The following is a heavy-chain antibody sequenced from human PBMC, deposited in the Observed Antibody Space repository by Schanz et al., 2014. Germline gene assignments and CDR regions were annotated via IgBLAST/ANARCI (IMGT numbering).Heavy chain of an antibody. CDR3: ASSGAGYSSSWDFDY. CDR1: GYTFTSYG. D-gene: IGHD6-13*01. J-gene: IGHJ4*02. Sequence: QVQLVQSGAEVKKPGASVKVSCKASGYTFTSYGISWVRQAPGQGLEWMGIITPSGGSTNYAQKLQGRVTMTRDTSTSTVYMELSSLRSEDTAVYYCASSGAGYSSSWDFDYWGQGTLVTVSS. CDR2: ITPSGGST. V-gene: IGHV1-46*01.